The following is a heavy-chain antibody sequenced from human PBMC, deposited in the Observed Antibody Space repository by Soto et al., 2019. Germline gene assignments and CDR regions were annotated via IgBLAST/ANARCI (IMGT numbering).Heavy chain of an antibody. D-gene: IGHD6-13*01. V-gene: IGHV3-30*18. CDR2: ISYDGSNK. J-gene: IGHJ4*02. Sequence: QVQLVESGGGVVQPGRSLRLSCAASGFTFSSYGMHWVRQAPGKGLEWVAVISYDGSNKYYADSVKGRFTISRDNSKNTLYLQMNSLRAEDTAVYYCAKVVVSRQQLANFDYWGQGTLVTVSS. CDR1: GFTFSSYG. CDR3: AKVVVSRQQLANFDY.